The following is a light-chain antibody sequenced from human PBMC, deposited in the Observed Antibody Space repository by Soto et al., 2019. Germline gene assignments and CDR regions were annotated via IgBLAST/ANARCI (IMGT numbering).Light chain of an antibody. CDR2: GAS. CDR3: QQYGSSPT. V-gene: IGKV3-20*01. CDR1: QSVSSSY. J-gene: IGKJ4*01. Sequence: EIVLTQSPGTLSLSPGERATLSCRASQSVSSSYLAWYQQKPGQAPRLLIYGASSTATGIPDRFSGSGSGTDFTLTISRLEPEVFAVYYCQQYGSSPTFGGGTKVEIK.